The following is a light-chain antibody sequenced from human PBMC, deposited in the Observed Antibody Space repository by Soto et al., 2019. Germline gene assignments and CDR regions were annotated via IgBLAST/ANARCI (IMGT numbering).Light chain of an antibody. CDR2: DNN. J-gene: IGLJ1*01. V-gene: IGLV1-51*01. CDR1: SSNIGNNY. Sequence: QSVLTQPPSVSAAPGQKVTISCSGSSSNIGNNYVSWYQQFPGTAPKLLIYDNNMRPSGIPDRFSGSKSGTSASLAITGLQAEDEADYFCQSYDSSLSGYVFGTGTKVTVL. CDR3: QSYDSSLSGYV.